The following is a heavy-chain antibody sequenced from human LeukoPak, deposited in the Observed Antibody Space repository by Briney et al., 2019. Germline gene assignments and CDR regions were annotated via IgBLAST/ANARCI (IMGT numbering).Heavy chain of an antibody. V-gene: IGHV4-34*01. CDR2: INHSGST. CDR3: ARGRIAAAGN. D-gene: IGHD6-13*01. CDR1: GGSFSGYY. J-gene: IGHJ4*02. Sequence: SETLSLTCAVYGGSFSGYYWSWIRQPPGKGLEWIGEINHSGSTNYNPSLKSRVTISVDASKNQFSLELSSVIAADTAVYYCARGRIAAAGNRGQGTLVTVSS.